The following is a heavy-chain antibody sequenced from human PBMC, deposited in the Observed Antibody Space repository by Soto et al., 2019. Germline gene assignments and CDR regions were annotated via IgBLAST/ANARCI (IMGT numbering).Heavy chain of an antibody. CDR2: ISSSSSYI. CDR3: ARDRGAASDIRYYYYGIDV. Sequence: EVQLVESGGGLVKPGGSLRLSCAASGFIFDIYSMTWVRQAPGKGPEWVSSISSSSSYIYYADSVKGRFTISRDNAENSLYLQMSSLRADDTAVYYCARDRGAASDIRYYYYGIDVWGQGTTVTVSS. CDR1: GFIFDIYS. J-gene: IGHJ6*02. V-gene: IGHV3-21*01. D-gene: IGHD3-10*01.